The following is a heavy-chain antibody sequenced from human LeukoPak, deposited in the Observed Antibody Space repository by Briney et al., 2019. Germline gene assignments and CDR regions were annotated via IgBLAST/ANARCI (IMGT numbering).Heavy chain of an antibody. J-gene: IGHJ4*02. CDR3: ARGRDYYDSSGYQKRVDY. V-gene: IGHV6-1*01. D-gene: IGHD3-22*01. CDR2: TYYRSKWYN. Sequence: SQTLSLTCAISGDSASSNSAAWNWIRQSPSRGLEWLGRTYYRSKWYNDYAVSVKSRITINPDTSKNQFSLQLNSVTPEDTAVYYCARGRDYYDSSGYQKRVDYWGQGTLVTVSS. CDR1: GDSASSNSAA.